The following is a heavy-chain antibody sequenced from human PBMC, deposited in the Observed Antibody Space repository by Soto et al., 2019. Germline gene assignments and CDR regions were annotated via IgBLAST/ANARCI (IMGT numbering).Heavy chain of an antibody. V-gene: IGHV1-8*01. CDR1: GYTFTSYD. CDR3: ARGVGGNTYYAILTGYSPQ. Sequence: QVKLVQSGAEVKKPGASVKVSCKASGYTFTSYDINWVRQATGQGLEWMGWMHPNSGNTGYAQKFQGRVTMTRNTYICTAYMELSSLRAEDTAVYYGARGVGGNTYYAILTGYSPQWGQGTLVTVSS. CDR2: MHPNSGNT. D-gene: IGHD3-9*01. J-gene: IGHJ4*02.